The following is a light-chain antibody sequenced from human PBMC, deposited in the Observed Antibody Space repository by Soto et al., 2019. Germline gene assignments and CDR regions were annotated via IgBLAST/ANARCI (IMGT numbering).Light chain of an antibody. CDR3: SSYAGSNIVV. J-gene: IGLJ2*01. Sequence: QSALTQPPSASGSPGQSVTISCTGSSSDVGGYNYVSWYQQHPGKAPKLMIYDVSKRPSGVPDRFSGSKSGNTASLTVSGLQAEDEADYYCSSYAGSNIVVFGGGTQLTV. V-gene: IGLV2-8*01. CDR1: SSDVGGYNY. CDR2: DVS.